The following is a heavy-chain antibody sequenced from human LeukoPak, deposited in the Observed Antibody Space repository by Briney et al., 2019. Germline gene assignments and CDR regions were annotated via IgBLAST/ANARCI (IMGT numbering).Heavy chain of an antibody. Sequence: SVKVSCKASGGTFSSYAISWVRQAPGQGLEWMGGIIPIFGTANYAQKFQGRVTITADESTSTAYMELSSLRSEDTAVYYCARDRTSSPNLPIYYYYYMDVWGKGTTVTVSS. CDR2: IIPIFGTA. CDR3: ARDRTSSPNLPIYYYYYMDV. D-gene: IGHD2-2*01. J-gene: IGHJ6*03. V-gene: IGHV1-69*13. CDR1: GGTFSSYA.